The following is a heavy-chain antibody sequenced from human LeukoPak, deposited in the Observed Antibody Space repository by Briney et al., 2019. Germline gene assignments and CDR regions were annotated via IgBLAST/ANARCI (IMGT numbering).Heavy chain of an antibody. J-gene: IGHJ4*02. CDR2: ISGNGAGT. CDR3: ARPNQAVAGTHPLYYFDY. Sequence: GGSLRLSCTPSGFTFSSHAMSWVRQAPGKGLEWVSGISGNGAGTYYGDSVKGRFTISRDNAKNSLYLQMNSLRAEDTAVYYCARPNQAVAGTHPLYYFDYWGQGTLVTVSS. D-gene: IGHD6-19*01. CDR1: GFTFSSHA. V-gene: IGHV3-23*01.